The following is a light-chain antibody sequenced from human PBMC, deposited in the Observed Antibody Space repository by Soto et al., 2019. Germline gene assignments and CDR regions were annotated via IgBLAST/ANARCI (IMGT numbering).Light chain of an antibody. J-gene: IGKJ1*01. CDR3: QKYNSAPPT. V-gene: IGKV1-27*01. CDR1: QGISNY. CDR2: AAS. Sequence: DIQMTQSPSSLSASVGDRVTITCRASQGISNYLAWYQQKPGKVPKLLIYAASTLRSGVPSRFSGRGSGTDFTLTIGSLQPEDVATYYCQKYNSAPPTFGQGTKVEVK.